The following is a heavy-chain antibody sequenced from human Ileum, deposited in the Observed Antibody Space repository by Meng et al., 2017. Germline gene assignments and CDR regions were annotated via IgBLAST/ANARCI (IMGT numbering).Heavy chain of an antibody. Sequence: GGSLRLSCAASGFTFSSYGMHWVRQAPGKGLEWVAVIWYDGSNKYYADSVKGRFTISRDNSKSTLYLQMNSLRAEDTAVYYCARSSVGYSYGHGYFYYWGKGTLVTVSS. J-gene: IGHJ4*02. D-gene: IGHD5-18*01. V-gene: IGHV3-33*01. CDR1: GFTFSSYG. CDR2: IWYDGSNK. CDR3: ARSSVGYSYGHGYFYY.